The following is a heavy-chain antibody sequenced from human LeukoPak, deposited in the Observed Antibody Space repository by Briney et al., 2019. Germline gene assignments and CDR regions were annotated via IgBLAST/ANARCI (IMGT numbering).Heavy chain of an antibody. D-gene: IGHD6-13*01. CDR3: AKFGAAAGNFDY. J-gene: IGHJ4*02. Sequence: GGSLRLSCAASGFTFSIYGMHWVRQAPGKGLEWVAVISYDGSNKYYADSVKGRFTISRDNSKNTLYLQMNSLRAEDTAVYYCAKFGAAAGNFDYWGQGTLVTVSS. V-gene: IGHV3-30*18. CDR2: ISYDGSNK. CDR1: GFTFSIYG.